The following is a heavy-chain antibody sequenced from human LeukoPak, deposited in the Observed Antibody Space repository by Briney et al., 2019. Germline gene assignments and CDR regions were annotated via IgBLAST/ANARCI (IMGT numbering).Heavy chain of an antibody. CDR2: INHSGST. CDR3: ARGQPYYDILTGYYPTSQYFQH. J-gene: IGHJ1*01. CDR1: GGSFSGYY. Sequence: SETLSLTCAVYGGSFSGYYWSWIRQPPGKGLEWIGEINHSGSTNHNPSLKSRVTISVDTSKNQFSLKLSSVTAADTAVYYCARGQPYYDILTGYYPTSQYFQHWGQGTLVTVSS. V-gene: IGHV4-34*01. D-gene: IGHD3-9*01.